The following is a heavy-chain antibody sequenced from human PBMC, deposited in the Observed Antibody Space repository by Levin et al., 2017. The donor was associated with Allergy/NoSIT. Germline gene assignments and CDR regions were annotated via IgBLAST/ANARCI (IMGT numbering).Heavy chain of an antibody. CDR2: INAGNGNT. CDR3: ARSGSTVTYAGYYYYMDV. D-gene: IGHD4-11*01. Sequence: ASVKVSCKASGYTFTSYAMHWVRQAPGQRLEWMGWINAGNGNTKYSQKFQGRVTITRDTSASTAYMELSSLRSEDTAVYYCARSGSTVTYAGYYYYMDVWGKGTTVTVSS. V-gene: IGHV1-3*01. CDR1: GYTFTSYA. J-gene: IGHJ6*03.